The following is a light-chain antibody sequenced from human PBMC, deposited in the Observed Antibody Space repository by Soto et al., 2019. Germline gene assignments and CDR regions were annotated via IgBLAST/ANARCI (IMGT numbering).Light chain of an antibody. V-gene: IGKV3-20*01. CDR2: GAS. J-gene: IGKJ3*01. Sequence: ESVLTKSPGTLSMSPGERATLSCRASQSVSSSYSAWYQQKPGQAPRLLIYGASSRATGIPDRFSGSGSGTDFTLTISRLEPEDFAVYYCQQYGSSPFTFGPGTKVDIK. CDR3: QQYGSSPFT. CDR1: QSVSSSY.